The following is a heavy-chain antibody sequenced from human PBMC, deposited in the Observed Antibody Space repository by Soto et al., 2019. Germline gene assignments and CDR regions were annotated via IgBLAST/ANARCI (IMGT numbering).Heavy chain of an antibody. J-gene: IGHJ4*02. CDR3: AKDPMGRDYGAGCYYFGY. Sequence: QVQLVESGGGVVQPGRSLRLSCAASGFTFSSYAMHWVRQAPGKGLEWVAVISYDGSNKYYADSVKGRFTISRDNSKNTLYRQMNSQRAEDTAVDYGAKDPMGRDYGAGCYYFGYWGQGTLVTVSS. V-gene: IGHV3-30-3*01. D-gene: IGHD3-10*01. CDR1: GFTFSSYA. CDR2: ISYDGSNK.